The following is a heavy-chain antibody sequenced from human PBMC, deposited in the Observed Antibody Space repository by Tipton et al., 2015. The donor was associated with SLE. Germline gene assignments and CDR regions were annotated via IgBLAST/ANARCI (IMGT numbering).Heavy chain of an antibody. CDR2: IWSHGSIE. CDR1: GFIFSSYG. CDR3: AKHVTRPEYDYGDYGPLDY. D-gene: IGHD4-17*01. V-gene: IGHV3-33*06. J-gene: IGHJ4*02. Sequence: SLRLSCAASGFIFSSYGMHWVRQSPGKGLEWVAFIWSHGSIEYYADSVKGRFTISRDNSKNTLYLQMNSLRGEDTAVYYCAKHVTRPEYDYGDYGPLDYWGQGTLVTVSS.